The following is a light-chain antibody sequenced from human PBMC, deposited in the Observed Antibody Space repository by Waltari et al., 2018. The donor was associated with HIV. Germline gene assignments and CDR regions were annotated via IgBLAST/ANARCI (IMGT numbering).Light chain of an antibody. CDR3: QVWDPSGDHLI. V-gene: IGLV3-21*04. CDR2: YDS. Sequence: SYVLTQPPSVSVAPGKTARITCGENNIGTKSLHWYQQKPGQSPVLVIYYDSDRPSGIPERFSGSNSGNSATLTIIRVEAGDEADYYCQVWDPSGDHLIFGGGTKLTVL. J-gene: IGLJ2*01. CDR1: NIGTKS.